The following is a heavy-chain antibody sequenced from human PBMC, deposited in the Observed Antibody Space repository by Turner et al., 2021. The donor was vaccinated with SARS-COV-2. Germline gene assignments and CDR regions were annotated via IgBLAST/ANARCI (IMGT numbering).Heavy chain of an antibody. CDR2: ISYDGSNK. Sequence: QVARVESGGGVVQPGRSLILSCAASGFNFRSFGMHCLLQVPGKGLELVAVISYDGSNKYYADSVKGRFTIYRDNSKNTLYLQMNSLRAEDTAVYYCAKDGAPFLLYFGEPTFYFDYWGQGTLVTVSS. D-gene: IGHD3-10*01. CDR1: GFNFRSFG. CDR3: AKDGAPFLLYFGEPTFYFDY. J-gene: IGHJ4*02. V-gene: IGHV3-30*18.